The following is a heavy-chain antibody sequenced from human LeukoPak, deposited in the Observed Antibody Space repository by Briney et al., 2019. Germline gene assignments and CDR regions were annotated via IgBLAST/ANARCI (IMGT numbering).Heavy chain of an antibody. CDR2: ISWNIGSI. V-gene: IGHV3-9*01. J-gene: IGHJ6*02. D-gene: IGHD2-2*01. CDR1: GFTFDDYA. CDR3: AIGYCSSTSCYKFYYYYGMDV. Sequence: PGGSLRLSCAASGFTFDDYAMNWVRQAQGKGLEWASGISWNIGSIGYADSVKGRFTISRDNAKNSLYLQMNSLRAEDTALYYCAIGYCSSTSCYKFYYYYGMDVWGQGTTVTVSS.